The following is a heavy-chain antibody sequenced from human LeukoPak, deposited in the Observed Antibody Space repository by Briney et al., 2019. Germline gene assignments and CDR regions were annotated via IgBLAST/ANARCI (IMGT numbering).Heavy chain of an antibody. V-gene: IGHV4-39*01. CDR2: IYYSGST. CDR1: GGSISSSSYY. CDR3: ARRTSSGWYSWFDP. Sequence: SETLSLTCTVSGGSISSSSYYWGWIRQPPGKGLEWIGSIYYSGSTYYNPSLKSRVTISVDTSKNQFSLKLSSETAADTAVYYCARRTSSGWYSWFDPWGQGTLVTVSS. J-gene: IGHJ5*02. D-gene: IGHD6-19*01.